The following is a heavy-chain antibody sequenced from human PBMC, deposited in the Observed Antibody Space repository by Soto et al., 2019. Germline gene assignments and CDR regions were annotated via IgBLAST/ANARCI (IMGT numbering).Heavy chain of an antibody. V-gene: IGHV5-51*01. CDR2: IYPSDSDT. CDR3: ARHGFYGDYSSNYFDP. D-gene: IGHD4-17*01. J-gene: IGHJ5*02. CDR1: GYSFTNYW. Sequence: GESLKISCKGSGYSFTNYWIAWVRQMPGKGLEYMGIIYPSDSDTRYSPSFQGQVTTSADKSISTAYLQWSSLKASDTAIYYCARHGFYGDYSSNYFDPWGQGTLVTVSS.